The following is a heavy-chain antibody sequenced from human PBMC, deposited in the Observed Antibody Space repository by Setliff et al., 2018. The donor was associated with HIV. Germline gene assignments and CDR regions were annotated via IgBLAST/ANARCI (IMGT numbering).Heavy chain of an antibody. CDR1: GDSVSSRSYW. CDR2: IYHSGST. D-gene: IGHD3-16*01. Sequence: PSETLSLTCTVSGDSVSSRSYWWGWIRQPPGKGLEWIGYIYHSGSTYYNPSLKSRVTLSVDTSKNQFSLKLNSVTAADTAVYYCARSGGPTFDPWGQGTLVTVSS. CDR3: ARSGGPTFDP. J-gene: IGHJ5*02. V-gene: IGHV4-61*01.